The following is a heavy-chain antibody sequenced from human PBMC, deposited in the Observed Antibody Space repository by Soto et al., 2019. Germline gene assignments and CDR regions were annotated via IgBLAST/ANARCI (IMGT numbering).Heavy chain of an antibody. D-gene: IGHD3-16*01. CDR1: GFTFGSFT. CDR2: ISSSSAYI. CDR3: ARDGITFGGD. Sequence: EVHLVEAGGGLVKPGESLTLSCAASGFTFGSFTLNWVRQAPGKGLEWVSSISSSSAYIYYAESVKCRFTISRDNARSTLYLQMTSLSLDDTAVYFCARDGITFGGDWGQGTLVAVSS. J-gene: IGHJ4*02. V-gene: IGHV3-21*06.